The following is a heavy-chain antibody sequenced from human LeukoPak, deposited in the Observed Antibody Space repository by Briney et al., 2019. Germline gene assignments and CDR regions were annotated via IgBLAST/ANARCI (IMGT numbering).Heavy chain of an antibody. J-gene: IGHJ2*01. V-gene: IGHV4-34*01. CDR3: ARLRTYYYDSSGYYEDWYFDL. D-gene: IGHD3-22*01. CDR1: GGSFSGYY. Sequence: SETLSLTCAVYGGSFSGYYWSWIRQPPGKGLEWIGEINHSGSTNYNPSLKGRVTISVDTSKNQFSLKLSSVTAADTAVYYCARLRTYYYDSSGYYEDWYFDLWGRGTLVTVSS. CDR2: INHSGST.